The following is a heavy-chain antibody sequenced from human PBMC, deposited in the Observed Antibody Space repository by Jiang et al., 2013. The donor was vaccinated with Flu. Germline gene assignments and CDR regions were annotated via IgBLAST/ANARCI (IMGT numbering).Heavy chain of an antibody. D-gene: IGHD3-22*01. CDR3: ARDVDYYDSSGLKTCHDY. V-gene: IGHV1-18*01. J-gene: IGHJ4*02. Sequence: GAEVKKPGASVKVSCKASGYTFTSYGISWVRQAPGQGLEWMGWISAYNGNTNYAQKLQGRVTMTTDTSTSTAYMELRSLRSDDTAVYYCARDVDYYDSSGLKTCHDYWGQGTLVTVSS. CDR1: GYTFTSYG. CDR2: ISAYNGNT.